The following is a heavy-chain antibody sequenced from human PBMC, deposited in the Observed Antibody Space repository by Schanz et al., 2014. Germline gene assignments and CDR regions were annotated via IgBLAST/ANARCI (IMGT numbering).Heavy chain of an antibody. J-gene: IGHJ6*02. Sequence: QVQLVQSGGEVKKPGASATVSCKASGYTFNNHGISWVRQAPGQGLEWMGWISVYHGRTNYAEKVHGRVTMSTDTSTSAAYMELRSLISDDTAVYYCVRDAGWAFWDYHGMDVSSQGTSVTVSS. CDR2: ISVYHGRT. CDR1: GYTFNNHG. V-gene: IGHV1-18*01. CDR3: VRDAGWAFWDYHGMDV. D-gene: IGHD7-27*01.